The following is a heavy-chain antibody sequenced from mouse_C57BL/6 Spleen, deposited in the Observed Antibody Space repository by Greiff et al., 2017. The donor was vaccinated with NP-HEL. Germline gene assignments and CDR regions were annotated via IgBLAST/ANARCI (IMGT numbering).Heavy chain of an antibody. CDR2: ISSGGSYT. Sequence: EVKLMESGGDLVKPGGSLKLSCAASGFTFSSYGMSWVRQTPDKRLEWVATISSGGSYTYYPDSVKGRFTISRDNAKNTLYLQMSSLKSEDTAMYYCARHPYGSSYVGYFDYWGQGTTLTVSS. D-gene: IGHD1-1*01. V-gene: IGHV5-6*01. J-gene: IGHJ2*01. CDR1: GFTFSSYG. CDR3: ARHPYGSSYVGYFDY.